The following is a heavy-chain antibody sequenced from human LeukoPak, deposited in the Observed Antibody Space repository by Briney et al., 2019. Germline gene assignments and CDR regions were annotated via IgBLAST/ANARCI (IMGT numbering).Heavy chain of an antibody. V-gene: IGHV4-59*01. CDR1: GGSISSYY. J-gene: IGHJ4*02. CDR2: ISYSGST. Sequence: SETLSLTCTVSGGSISSYYWSWIRQPPGKGLEWIGYISYSGSTNYNPSLKGRVTILVDTSKNQFSLKLTSVTAADTAVYYCARDYGGKGDYWGQGTLVTVSS. CDR3: ARDYGGKGDY. D-gene: IGHD4-23*01.